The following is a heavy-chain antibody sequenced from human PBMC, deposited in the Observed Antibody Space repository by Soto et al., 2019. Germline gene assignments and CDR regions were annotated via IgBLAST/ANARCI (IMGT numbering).Heavy chain of an antibody. CDR3: ARVKRGGATLRIFDY. CDR1: GFSFSDYY. V-gene: IGHV3-11*01. D-gene: IGHD1-26*01. J-gene: IGHJ4*02. CDR2: IGSSGTTI. Sequence: QVQLVESGGGLVKPGGSLRLSCAASGFSFSDYYMSWIRQAPGKGLEWVSYIGSSGTTIYYADSVKGRFTISRDNTRNSLYLQMNSLRAEDTAVYYCARVKRGGATLRIFDYWGQGTLVTVSS.